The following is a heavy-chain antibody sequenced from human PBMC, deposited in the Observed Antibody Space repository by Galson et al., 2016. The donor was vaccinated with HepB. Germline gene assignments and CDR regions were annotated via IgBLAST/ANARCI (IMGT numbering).Heavy chain of an antibody. J-gene: IGHJ4*02. V-gene: IGHV4-34*01. Sequence: SETLSLTCAVYGGSFSGYYWTWIRQPPGKGLEWIGEINHSGSTNYNPPLKRRVTISVDTSKNQFSLKLSSVTAADTAVYYCARGGYDFLTGYYGLDYWGQGTLVTVSS. D-gene: IGHD3-9*01. CDR1: GGSFSGYY. CDR3: ARGGYDFLTGYYGLDY. CDR2: INHSGST.